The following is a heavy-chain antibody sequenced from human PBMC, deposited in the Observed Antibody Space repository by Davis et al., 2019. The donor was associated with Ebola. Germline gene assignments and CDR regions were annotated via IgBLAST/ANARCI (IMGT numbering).Heavy chain of an antibody. V-gene: IGHV7-4-1*02. CDR2: INTNTGNP. D-gene: IGHD1-26*01. CDR3: ARDPVVGATDY. J-gene: IGHJ4*02. Sequence: ASVKVSCKASGYTFTSYGITWVRQAPGQGLEWMGWINTNTGNPTYAQGFTGRFVFSLDTSVSTAYLQISSLKAEDTAVYYCARDPVVGATDYWGQGTLVTVSS. CDR1: GYTFTSYG.